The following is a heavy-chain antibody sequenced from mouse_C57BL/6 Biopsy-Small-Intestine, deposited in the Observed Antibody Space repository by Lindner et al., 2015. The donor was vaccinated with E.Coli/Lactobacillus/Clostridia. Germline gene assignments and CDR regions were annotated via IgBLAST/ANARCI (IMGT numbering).Heavy chain of an antibody. CDR1: GYTFTTYY. CDR3: ARGQYCSSISCPHNWFDP. D-gene: IGHD1-1*01. J-gene: IGHJ4*01. V-gene: IGHV1-64*01. Sequence: SVKVSCKASGYTFTTYYMHWVRQAPGQGLEWMGIINPSGGSTGYAQKFQGRVTMTRDTSTSTVYMELSSLTSEDTAVYYCARGQYCSSISCPHNWFDPWGQGTLVTVSS. CDR2: INPSGGST.